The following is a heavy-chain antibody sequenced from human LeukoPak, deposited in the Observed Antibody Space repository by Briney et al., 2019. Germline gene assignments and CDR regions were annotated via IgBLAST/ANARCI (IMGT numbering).Heavy chain of an antibody. CDR2: IYYSGSN. CDR3: ARHRSGWLQSSFDY. J-gene: IGHJ4*02. V-gene: IGHV4-4*02. CDR1: GGSISSSNW. Sequence: SGTLSLTCAVSGGSISSSNWWSWVRQPPGKGLEWIGSIYYSGSNFDNPALKSRVTISVDTSKNQFSLKLSSVTAADTAVYYCARHRSGWLQSSFDYWGQGTLVTVSS. D-gene: IGHD5-24*01.